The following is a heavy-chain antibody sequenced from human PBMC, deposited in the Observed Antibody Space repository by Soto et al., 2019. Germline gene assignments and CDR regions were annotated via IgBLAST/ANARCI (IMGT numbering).Heavy chain of an antibody. D-gene: IGHD2-21*02. J-gene: IGHJ4*02. CDR2: IYHSGST. V-gene: IGHV4-4*02. CDR3: ARGMHEGNGGDSVLIFDY. Sequence: SETLSLTCAVSGGSISSSNWWSWVRQPPGKGLEWIGEIYHSGSTNYNPSLKSRVTISVDKSKNQFSLKLSSVTAADTAVYYCARGMHEGNGGDSVLIFDYWGQGTLVTVSS. CDR1: GGSISSSNW.